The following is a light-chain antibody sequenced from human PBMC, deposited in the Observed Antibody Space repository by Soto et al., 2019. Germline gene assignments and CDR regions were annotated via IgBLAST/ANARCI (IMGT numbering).Light chain of an antibody. Sequence: DVVMTQSPLSLPVTLGQPASISCRSSQSLVYSDGNTYLNWFQQRPGQSPRRLIYKVSNREYGVPDRFSGSGSGSDFTLQIGRVEAANVGVYYCMQGTHWPRIPFAQGTRLDIK. CDR2: KVS. V-gene: IGKV2-30*01. CDR3: MQGTHWPRIP. CDR1: QSLVYSDGNTY. J-gene: IGKJ5*01.